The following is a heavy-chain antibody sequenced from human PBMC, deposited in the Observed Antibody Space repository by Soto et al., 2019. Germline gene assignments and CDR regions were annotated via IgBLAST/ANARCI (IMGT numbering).Heavy chain of an antibody. CDR3: ARHYSSGSRNWFDP. V-gene: IGHV4-39*01. CDR2: IYYSGST. J-gene: IGHJ5*02. Sequence: SETLSLTCSVSGGSISSSSYFWGWVRQPPGKGLEWIGSIYYSGSTYYNPSLRSRVTISVDTSKNQFSLKLSSVTAADTAVFYCARHYSSGSRNWFDPWGQGTLVTVSS. D-gene: IGHD6-19*01. CDR1: GGSISSSSYF.